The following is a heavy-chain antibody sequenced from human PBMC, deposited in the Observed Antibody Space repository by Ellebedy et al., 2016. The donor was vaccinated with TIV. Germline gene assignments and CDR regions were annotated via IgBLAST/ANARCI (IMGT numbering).Heavy chain of an antibody. V-gene: IGHV3-30-3*01. D-gene: IGHD3-22*01. CDR2: ISYDGSNK. J-gene: IGHJ4*02. CDR1: GFTFSSYW. Sequence: GESLKISXAASGFTFSSYWMHWVRQAPGKGLEWVAVISYDGSNKYYADSVKGRFTISRDNSKNTLYLQMNSLRAEDTAVYYCARGGPYDSSGYFDYWGQGTLVTVSS. CDR3: ARGGPYDSSGYFDY.